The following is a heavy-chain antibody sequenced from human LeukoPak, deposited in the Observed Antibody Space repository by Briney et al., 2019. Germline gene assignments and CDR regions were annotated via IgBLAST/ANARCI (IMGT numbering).Heavy chain of an antibody. J-gene: IGHJ4*02. CDR3: ARGGRETQIWLD. Sequence: SGGSLRLSCAGPGFTFSSYWMSWVRQAPGKGLEWVANIKQDGSEKYSVDSVKGRFTISRDNAKNSLYLQMDSLRAEDTAVYYCARGGRETQIWLDWGQGTLVTVSS. CDR1: GFTFSSYW. D-gene: IGHD5-18*01. V-gene: IGHV3-7*01. CDR2: IKQDGSEK.